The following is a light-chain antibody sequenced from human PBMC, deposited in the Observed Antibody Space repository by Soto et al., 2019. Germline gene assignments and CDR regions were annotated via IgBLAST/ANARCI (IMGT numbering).Light chain of an antibody. CDR2: DAS. CDR1: QNVNSF. V-gene: IGKV1-5*01. Sequence: DIQMTQSPSALSASVGDRVTITCRASQNVNSFLAWYQQTPGQAPKLLIYDASTLESRVPSRFSGSGSGTEFTLTINSLQPVDFATYYCQHYYGYSWTFGPGTKVEV. CDR3: QHYYGYSWT. J-gene: IGKJ1*01.